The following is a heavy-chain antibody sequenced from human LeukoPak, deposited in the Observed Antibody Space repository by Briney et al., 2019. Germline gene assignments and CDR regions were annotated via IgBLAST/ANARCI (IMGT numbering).Heavy chain of an antibody. CDR2: VYYSEST. J-gene: IGHJ4*02. CDR1: GASISSYY. D-gene: IGHD6-19*01. Sequence: PSETLSLTCTVSGASISSYYWSWIRQPPGKGLEWFGYVYYSESTNYNPSLKSRVTISIDTSKNQFSLKLSSVTAADTAVYYCARRRYSSGQIDCWGQGTLVTVSS. V-gene: IGHV4-59*08. CDR3: ARRRYSSGQIDC.